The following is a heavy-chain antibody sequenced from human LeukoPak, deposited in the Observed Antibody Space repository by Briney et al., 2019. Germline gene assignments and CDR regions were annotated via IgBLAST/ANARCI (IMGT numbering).Heavy chain of an antibody. CDR3: ARETKEMATILDY. CDR2: ISGSGGST. J-gene: IGHJ4*02. D-gene: IGHD5-24*01. CDR1: GFTFSSYA. Sequence: GGSLRLSCAASGFTFSSYAMSWVRQAPGKGLEWVSAISGSGGSTYYADSVKGRFTISRDNSKNTVSLQMNSLRAEDTAVYYCARETKEMATILDYWGQGTLVTVSS. V-gene: IGHV3-23*01.